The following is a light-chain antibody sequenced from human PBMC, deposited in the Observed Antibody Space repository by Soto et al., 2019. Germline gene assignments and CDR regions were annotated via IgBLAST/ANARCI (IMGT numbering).Light chain of an antibody. CDR2: EGS. CDR3: GAYAGTSTPNV. V-gene: IGLV2-23*01. Sequence: QSVLTQPASVSGSPGQSITISCTGTSSDVGSYNLVSWYQQHPGKAPKLMIYEGSTRPSGVSNRFSGSKSGNTASLTISGLQDEDEADYYRGAYAGTSTPNVVVSETKVTV. CDR1: SSDVGSYNL. J-gene: IGLJ1*01.